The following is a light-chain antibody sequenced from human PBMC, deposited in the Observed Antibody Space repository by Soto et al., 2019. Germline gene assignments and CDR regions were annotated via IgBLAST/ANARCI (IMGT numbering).Light chain of an antibody. CDR2: DVT. CDR3: KSYTTSNTYV. Sequence: QSALTQPASVSGSPGQSIAISCTGASNDVGSYNYVSWYQQHPGKAPKLMIYDVTNRPSGVSDRFSGSKSGNTASLTISGLQAEDEADYYSKSYTTSNTYVFGSGTKVTVL. J-gene: IGLJ1*01. V-gene: IGLV2-14*01. CDR1: SNDVGSYNY.